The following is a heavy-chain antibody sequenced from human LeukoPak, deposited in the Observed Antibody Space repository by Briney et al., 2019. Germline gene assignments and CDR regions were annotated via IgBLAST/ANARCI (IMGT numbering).Heavy chain of an antibody. CDR2: IYHSGST. V-gene: IGHV4-38-2*01. CDR3: ARRGYCSGGSCGYMDV. D-gene: IGHD2-15*01. CDR1: GYSISSGYY. Sequence: PSETLSLTCAVSGYSISSGYYWGWIRQPPGKGLEWIGSIYHSGSTYYNPSLKSRVTISVDTSKNQFSLKLSSVTAADTGVYYCARRGYCSGGSCGYMDVWGKGTTVTVSS. J-gene: IGHJ6*03.